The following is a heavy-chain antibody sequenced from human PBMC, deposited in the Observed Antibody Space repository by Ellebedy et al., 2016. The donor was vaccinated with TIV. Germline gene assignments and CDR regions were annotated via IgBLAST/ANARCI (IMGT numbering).Heavy chain of an antibody. V-gene: IGHV1-18*04. J-gene: IGHJ4*02. CDR1: GYTFTSYY. Sequence: ASVKVSXXASGYTFTSYYMHWVRQAPGQGLEWMGWISAYNGNTNYAQKLQGRVTMTTDTSTSTAYMELRSLRSDDTAVYYCARDLPYSYGTGGFDYWGQGTLVTVSS. CDR2: ISAYNGNT. CDR3: ARDLPYSYGTGGFDY. D-gene: IGHD5-18*01.